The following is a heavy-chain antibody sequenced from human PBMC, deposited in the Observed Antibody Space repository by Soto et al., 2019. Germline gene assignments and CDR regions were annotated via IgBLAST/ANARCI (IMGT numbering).Heavy chain of an antibody. CDR1: GYTFTGYY. J-gene: IGHJ4*02. V-gene: IGHV1-2*02. CDR2: INPNSGGT. CDR3: AASRGYCGHTNCYNPHFDY. Sequence: ASVKVSCKASGYTFTGYYMHWVRQAPGQGLERMGWINPNSGGTNYEQKFQGRVTMTRDTSISTAYMELSRLRSDDTAVYYCAASRGYCGHTNCYNPHFDYWGQGTLVTGSS. D-gene: IGHD2-2*02.